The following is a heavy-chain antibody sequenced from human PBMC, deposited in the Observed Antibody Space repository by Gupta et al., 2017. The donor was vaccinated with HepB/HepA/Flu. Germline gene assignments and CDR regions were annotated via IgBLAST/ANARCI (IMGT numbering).Heavy chain of an antibody. CDR1: GGSFSGSY. D-gene: IGHD4-11*01. CDR3: ARTAYSNYDLDY. Sequence: QVQLQQWGAGLLKPSETLSLTCAVYGGSFSGSYWRWIGQPPGKGLEWIGEINHRGSTNYNPSLKSRVTISVDTSKNQFSLKLSSVTAADTAVYYCARTAYSNYDLDYWGQGTLVTVSS. CDR2: INHRGST. V-gene: IGHV4-34*01. J-gene: IGHJ4*02.